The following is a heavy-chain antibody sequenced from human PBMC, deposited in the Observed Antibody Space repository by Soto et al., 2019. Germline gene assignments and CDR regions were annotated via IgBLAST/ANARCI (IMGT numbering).Heavy chain of an antibody. CDR3: ARRDIVVVVAAPRFDY. D-gene: IGHD2-15*01. V-gene: IGHV3-23*01. J-gene: IGHJ4*02. CDR1: GFTFSSYA. CDR2: ISGSGGST. Sequence: EVQLLESGGGLVQPGGSLRLSCAASGFTFSSYAMSWVRQAPGKGLAWVSAISGSGGSTYYADSVKGRFTISRDNSKNTLYLQMNSLRAEDTAVYYCARRDIVVVVAAPRFDYWAQGTLVTVSS.